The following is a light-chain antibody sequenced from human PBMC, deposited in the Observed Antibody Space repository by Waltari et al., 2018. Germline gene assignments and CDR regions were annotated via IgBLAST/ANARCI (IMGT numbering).Light chain of an antibody. CDR1: SGHSSNI. CDR2: GNSDGSH. V-gene: IGLV4-69*01. Sequence: QLVLTQSPSASASLGASVKLTCTLSSGHSSNIIAWHQQQPEKGPRYLMKGNSDGSHSKGDEIPGRFSGSSSGAERYLPISNRQSEDEADYFCQTGGHGTWVFGGGTKLTVL. J-gene: IGLJ3*02. CDR3: QTGGHGTWV.